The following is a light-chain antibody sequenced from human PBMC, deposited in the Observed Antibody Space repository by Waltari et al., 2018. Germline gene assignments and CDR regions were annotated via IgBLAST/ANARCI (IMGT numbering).Light chain of an antibody. CDR2: RAS. V-gene: IGKV1-5*03. CDR3: QLYNNVMYT. J-gene: IGKJ2*01. Sequence: DIQMSQSPSTLSASVGDRVTITCRASQRISTWLAWYQQKPGKAPKLLISRASTLESGVPSRFAGSGSGTEFTLTISSLQPDDFGTYYCQLYNNVMYTFGQGTKLDIK. CDR1: QRISTW.